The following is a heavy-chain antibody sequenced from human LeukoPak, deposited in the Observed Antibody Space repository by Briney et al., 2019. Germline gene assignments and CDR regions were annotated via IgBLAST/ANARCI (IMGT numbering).Heavy chain of an antibody. CDR2: ISYSGIT. D-gene: IGHD3-22*01. CDR1: GGSFTSYY. CDR3: ARFDSSAYNAFDM. J-gene: IGHJ3*02. V-gene: IGHV4-59*08. Sequence: SETLSLTCTVSGGSFTSYYWSWIRQPPGKGLEWIGYISYSGITSYNPSLESRVTISVDTSKNQFSLKLSSVTAADMAVYFCARFDSSAYNAFDMWGQGTMVTVSS.